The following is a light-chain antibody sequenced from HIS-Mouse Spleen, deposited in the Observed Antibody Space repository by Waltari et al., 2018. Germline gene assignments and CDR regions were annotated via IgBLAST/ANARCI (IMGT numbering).Light chain of an antibody. CDR2: DVS. J-gene: IGLJ2*01. CDR1: SSDVGGYNY. Sequence: QSALTQPASVSGSPGQSITISCPGTSSDVGGYNYVSWYQQHPGKAPKLIIYDVSNRPSGVTNRFAGSKSGTTASLTISGLQAEDEADYYCSSYTSSSTLVFGGGTKLTVL. CDR3: SSYTSSSTLV. V-gene: IGLV2-14*03.